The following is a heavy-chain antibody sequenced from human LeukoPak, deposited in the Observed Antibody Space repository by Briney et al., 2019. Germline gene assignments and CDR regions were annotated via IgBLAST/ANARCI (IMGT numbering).Heavy chain of an antibody. CDR2: VDYSGGT. J-gene: IGHJ4*02. Sequence: PSETLSLTCTVSGASISNPDYYWGWIRQPPGKGLEWIGSVDYSGGTYYNPSLNCRVTIAVDTSSDQVSLNLNSVPAADTAVYYCARRSNKGPYSYITNDYWGQGTLVTVSS. V-gene: IGHV4-39*01. CDR3: ARRSNKGPYSYITNDY. D-gene: IGHD5-18*01. CDR1: GASISNPDYY.